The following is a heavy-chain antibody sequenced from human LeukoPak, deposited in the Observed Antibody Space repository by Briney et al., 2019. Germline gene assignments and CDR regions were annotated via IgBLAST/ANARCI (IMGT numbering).Heavy chain of an antibody. CDR1: GYTFTSYD. CDR2: MNPNSGNT. Sequence: GASVKVSCKASGYTFTSYDINWVRQATGQGLEWMGWMNPNSGNTGYAQKFQGRVTITRNTSISTAYMELSSLRSEDTAVYYCASDLQQLVDNYYYMDVWGKGTTVTISS. V-gene: IGHV1-8*01. CDR3: ASDLQQLVDNYYYMDV. D-gene: IGHD6-13*01. J-gene: IGHJ6*03.